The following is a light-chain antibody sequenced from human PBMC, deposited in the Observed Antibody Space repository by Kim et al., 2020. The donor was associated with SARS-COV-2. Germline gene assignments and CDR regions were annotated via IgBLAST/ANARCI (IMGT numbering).Light chain of an antibody. CDR3: QQSYSTPPCT. J-gene: IGKJ1*01. CDR2: AAS. V-gene: IGKV1-39*01. Sequence: DIQMTQSPSSLSASVGDRVTITCRASQSISSYLNWYQQKPGKAPKLLIYAASSLQSGVPSRFSGSGSGTDFTLTISSLQPEDFATYYCQQSYSTPPCTFGQGT. CDR1: QSISSY.